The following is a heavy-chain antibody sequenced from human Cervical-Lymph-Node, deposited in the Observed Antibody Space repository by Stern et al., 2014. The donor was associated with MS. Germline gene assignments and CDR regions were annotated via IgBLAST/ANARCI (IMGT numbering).Heavy chain of an antibody. V-gene: IGHV3-33*01. D-gene: IGHD5-24*01. Sequence: MQLVESGGGVVQPGRSLRLSCAASGFTFSSYCMHWVRQAPGKGLEWVAVIWDDGSNKYYAESVKGRITISRNNSKNTLYLQMNSLRAEDTAVYDCARDRKMTTYGMDVWGQGTTVTVSS. CDR2: IWDDGSNK. J-gene: IGHJ6*02. CDR3: ARDRKMTTYGMDV. CDR1: GFTFSSYC.